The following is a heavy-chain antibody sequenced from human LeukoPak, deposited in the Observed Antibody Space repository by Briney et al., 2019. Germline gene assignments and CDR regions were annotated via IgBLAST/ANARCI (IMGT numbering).Heavy chain of an antibody. CDR1: GFTFSSYS. CDR2: ISSSSSTI. J-gene: IGHJ4*02. Sequence: GGSLRLSCEASGFTFSSYSMNWVRQAPGKGLEWVSYISSSSSTIYYADSVKGRFTISRDNSKNTLYLQMSSLRGEDTAVYYCAMPRDDYVWGSYPHYWGQGTLVTVSS. V-gene: IGHV3-48*01. CDR3: AMPRDDYVWGSYPHY. D-gene: IGHD3-16*02.